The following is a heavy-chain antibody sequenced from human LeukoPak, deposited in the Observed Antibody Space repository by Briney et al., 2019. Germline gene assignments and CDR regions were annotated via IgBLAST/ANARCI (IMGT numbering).Heavy chain of an antibody. Sequence: GGSLRLSCATPGFSFSSYAMSWVRQAPGKGLEWVSAMSSSDDGRYYAASVRGRFTISRDTSRSTLYLQMNSLRAEDAAVYYCAKAPVTSCRGAFCYPFDYWGQGTLVTVSS. CDR2: MSSSDDGR. D-gene: IGHD2-15*01. CDR1: GFSFSSYA. CDR3: AKAPVTSCRGAFCYPFDY. V-gene: IGHV3-23*01. J-gene: IGHJ4*02.